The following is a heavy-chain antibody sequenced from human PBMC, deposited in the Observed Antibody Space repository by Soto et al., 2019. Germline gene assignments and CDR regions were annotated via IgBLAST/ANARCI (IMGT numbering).Heavy chain of an antibody. D-gene: IGHD3-10*01. CDR1: GFTFSSYG. Sequence: QVQLVESGGGVVQPGRSLRLSCAASGFTFSSYGMHWVRQAPGEGLEWVAFISYDGSNKYYTDSVKGRFTISRDNSKNTLYLQMNSLRTDDTAVYYCAKDLHIRGIIYDNSGFDPWGQGTLVTVSS. V-gene: IGHV3-30*18. J-gene: IGHJ5*02. CDR2: ISYDGSNK. CDR3: AKDLHIRGIIYDNSGFDP.